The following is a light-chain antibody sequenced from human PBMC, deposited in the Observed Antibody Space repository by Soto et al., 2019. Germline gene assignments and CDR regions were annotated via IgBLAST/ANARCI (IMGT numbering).Light chain of an antibody. V-gene: IGKV3-11*01. J-gene: IGKJ5*01. CDR1: QNINTR. Sequence: EIVFTQSPATLSSFPGDRVTLSCRASQNINTRLAWYQHRPGQAPRLLIYQTSIRAAGIPARFSASGTGTDFTLTISDVQPEDFAVYYCHQRQSWPRTFGQGTRLEIK. CDR3: HQRQSWPRT. CDR2: QTS.